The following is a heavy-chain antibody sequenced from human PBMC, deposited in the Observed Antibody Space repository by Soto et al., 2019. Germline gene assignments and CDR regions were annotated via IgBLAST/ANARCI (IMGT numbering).Heavy chain of an antibody. J-gene: IGHJ4*02. D-gene: IGHD6-13*01. CDR2: IYYSGST. Sequence: SETLSLTCTVSGGSISSYYWSWIRQPPGKGLEWIGYIYYSGSTNYNPSLKSRVTISVDTSKNQFSLKLSSVTAADTAVYYCARVNPGIVAVGWFDYWGQGTMDTVSS. CDR3: ARVNPGIVAVGWFDY. V-gene: IGHV4-59*01. CDR1: GGSISSYY.